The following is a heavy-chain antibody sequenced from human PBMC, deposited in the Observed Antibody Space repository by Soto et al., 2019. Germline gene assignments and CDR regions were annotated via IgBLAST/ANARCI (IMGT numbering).Heavy chain of an antibody. D-gene: IGHD3-22*01. V-gene: IGHV1-69*13. CDR1: GGTFSSYA. J-gene: IGHJ4*02. CDR3: ASPDYYDSSGYYYFDY. Sequence: SVKVSCKASGGTFSSYAISWVRQAPGQGLEWMGGIIPIFGTANYAQKFQGRVTITADESTSTAYMELSSLRSEDTAVYYCASPDYYDSSGYYYFDYWGQGTLVTVSS. CDR2: IIPIFGTA.